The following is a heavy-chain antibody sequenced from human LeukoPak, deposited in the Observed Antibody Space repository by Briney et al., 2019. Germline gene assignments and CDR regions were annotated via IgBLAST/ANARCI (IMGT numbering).Heavy chain of an antibody. J-gene: IGHJ6*03. Sequence: SETLSLTCTVSGGSISSSSYYWGWIRQPPGKGLEWIGSIHYSGSTNYNPSLKSRVTISLDTSKNQFSLKLSSVTAADTAIYYCARDFSSSSTVYYYYYMDVWGKGTTVTVSS. CDR2: IHYSGST. V-gene: IGHV4-39*07. CDR3: ARDFSSSSTVYYYYYMDV. D-gene: IGHD6-6*01. CDR1: GGSISSSSYY.